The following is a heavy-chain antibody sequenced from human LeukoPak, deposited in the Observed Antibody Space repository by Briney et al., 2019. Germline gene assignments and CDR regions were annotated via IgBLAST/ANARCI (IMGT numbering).Heavy chain of an antibody. CDR3: AREMGVVFYDYVWGSYRPLDAFDI. D-gene: IGHD3-16*02. V-gene: IGHV3-66*01. CDR1: GFIFSSHA. Sequence: GGSLRLSCAASGFIFSSHAMSWVRQAPGKGLEWVSVIYSGGSPYYADSVKGRFTISRDNSKNTLYLQMNSLRAEDTAVYYCAREMGVVFYDYVWGSYRPLDAFDIWGQGTMVTVSS. J-gene: IGHJ3*02. CDR2: IYSGGSP.